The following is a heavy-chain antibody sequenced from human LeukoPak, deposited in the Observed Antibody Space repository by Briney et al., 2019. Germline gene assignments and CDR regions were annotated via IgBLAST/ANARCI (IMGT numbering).Heavy chain of an antibody. CDR1: GFTFSSFA. D-gene: IGHD6-13*01. V-gene: IGHV3-30-3*01. J-gene: IGHJ4*02. Sequence: GGSLRLSCAASGFTFSSFAMHWVRQAPGKGLEWVAVISYDGNNKNYADSVKGRFTISGDNSKNTLYLQMNSLRAEDTAVYFCARGGISWYYFDYWGQGTLVTVSS. CDR3: ARGGISWYYFDY. CDR2: ISYDGNNK.